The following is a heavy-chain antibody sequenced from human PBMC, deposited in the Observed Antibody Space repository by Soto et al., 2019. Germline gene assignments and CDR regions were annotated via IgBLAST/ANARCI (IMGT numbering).Heavy chain of an antibody. CDR1: GFTFSNSW. D-gene: IGHD7-27*01. V-gene: IGHV3-7*03. CDR3: ARDNRGTFDY. Sequence: VQLVESGGGLVQPGGSLRLSCAASGFTFSNSWMTWVRQAPGKGLEWVANMNQDGSEKYYEDSVKGRFTISRDNAKNSLALQMNSLRAEDTAVYFCARDNRGTFDYWGQGALVTVSS. CDR2: MNQDGSEK. J-gene: IGHJ4*02.